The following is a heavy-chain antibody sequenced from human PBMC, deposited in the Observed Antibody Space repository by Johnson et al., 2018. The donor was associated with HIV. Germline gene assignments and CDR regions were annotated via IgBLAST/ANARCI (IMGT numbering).Heavy chain of an antibody. Sequence: VQLVESGGGVVRPGGSLRLSCAASGFTFSTYAMHWVRQAPGKGLEWVAVISYDGTNKYYADSVKGRFTISRDNSKNTLYLQMNSLRAEDTAVYYCARGGVNDAFDIWGQGTMVTVSS. J-gene: IGHJ3*02. V-gene: IGHV3-30*04. CDR1: GFTFSTYA. CDR2: ISYDGTNK. CDR3: ARGGVNDAFDI. D-gene: IGHD3-16*01.